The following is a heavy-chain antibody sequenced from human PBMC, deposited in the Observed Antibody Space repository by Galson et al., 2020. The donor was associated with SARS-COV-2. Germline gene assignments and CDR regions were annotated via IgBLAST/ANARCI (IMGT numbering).Heavy chain of an antibody. CDR1: GFTFRSYA. V-gene: IGHV3-30*04. J-gene: IGHJ3*02. D-gene: IGHD6-19*01. Sequence: GGSLRLSCAASGFTFRSYAMHWVRQAPGKGLEWVAVISYDGSNKNYADSVKGRLTIARDNSKNTLYLEMNSLRVEDRAVYYCAKDQGAVAGTSAFDIWGQGTVVTVSS. CDR2: ISYDGSNK. CDR3: AKDQGAVAGTSAFDI.